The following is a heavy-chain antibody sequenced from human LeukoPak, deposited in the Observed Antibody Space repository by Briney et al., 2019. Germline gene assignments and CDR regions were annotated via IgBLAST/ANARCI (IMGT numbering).Heavy chain of an antibody. Sequence: SETLSLTCTVSGGSISSYYWSWIRQPPGKGLEWIGYIYYSGSTNYNPSLKSRVTISVDTSKNQFSLKLSSVTAADTAVYYCARGESDLNAFDIWGQGTMVTVSS. CDR3: ARGESDLNAFDI. CDR2: IYYSGST. V-gene: IGHV4-59*01. J-gene: IGHJ3*02. CDR1: GGSISSYY.